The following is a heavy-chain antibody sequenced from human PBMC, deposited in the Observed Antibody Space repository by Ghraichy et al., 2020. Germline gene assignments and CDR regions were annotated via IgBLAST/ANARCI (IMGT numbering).Heavy chain of an antibody. V-gene: IGHV4-39*01. J-gene: IGHJ4*02. Sequence: SETLSLTCTVSGGSISSSSYYWGWIRQSPGKGLEWIGNIYYSGSTYYNPSLKSRVTMSVDTSKNQFSLKLNSVTAADTAVYYCASRGEMATITDWGQGTLVTVSS. CDR2: IYYSGST. CDR3: ASRGEMATITD. D-gene: IGHD5-24*01. CDR1: GGSISSSSYY.